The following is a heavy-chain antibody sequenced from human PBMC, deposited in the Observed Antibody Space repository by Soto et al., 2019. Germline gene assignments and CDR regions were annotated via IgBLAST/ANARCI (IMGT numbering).Heavy chain of an antibody. V-gene: IGHV1-69*18. CDR1: GGTFSRSG. CDR2: IVPSVDTT. D-gene: IGHD5-18*01. J-gene: IGHJ6*02. Sequence: QVQRVQSGTEVKKPGASVKVSCKASGGTFSRSGFHWVRQAPGQGLEWMGMIVPSVDTTNYAQKFQARVTISADQFTSTVYRELRSLRSEDTAVYYCARCPQPPDTADPYAVDVWGQGTRVIVSS. CDR3: ARCPQPPDTADPYAVDV.